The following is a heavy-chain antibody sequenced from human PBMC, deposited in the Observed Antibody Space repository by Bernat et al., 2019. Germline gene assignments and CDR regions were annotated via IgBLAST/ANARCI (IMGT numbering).Heavy chain of an antibody. V-gene: IGHV2-70*15. J-gene: IGHJ4*02. Sequence: QVTLRESGPALVKPTQTLTLTCSFAGFSRCTSGMCVSWIRQPPGKALEWLARIDWDDDKYYSTSLKTRITISKDTSKNQVVLTMTNMDPVDTATDYCARVRYSNGWRGEFDYWGQGTLVTVSS. CDR3: ARVRYSNGWRGEFDY. CDR1: GFSRCTSGMC. D-gene: IGHD6-25*01. CDR2: IDWDDDK.